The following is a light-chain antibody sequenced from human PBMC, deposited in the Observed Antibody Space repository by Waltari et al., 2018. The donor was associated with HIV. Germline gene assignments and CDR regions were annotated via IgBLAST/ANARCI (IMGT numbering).Light chain of an antibody. CDR3: QVWDTSREWV. CDR1: HIGITS. CDR2: DNT. V-gene: IGLV3-21*02. Sequence: SNVLTQPPSVSVAPGQTARITCGENHIGITSVHWYQQKPGQAPVLVVYDNTDRPSGIPERFSGSNSGKTATLTIRGVEAGDEADYYCQVWDTSREWVFGGGTKLTVL. J-gene: IGLJ3*02.